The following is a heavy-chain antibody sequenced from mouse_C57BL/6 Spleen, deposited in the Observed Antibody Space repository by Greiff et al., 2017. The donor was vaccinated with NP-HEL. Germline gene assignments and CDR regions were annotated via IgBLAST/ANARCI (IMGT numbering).Heavy chain of an antibody. J-gene: IGHJ1*03. CDR3: ARDFVYYYGYWYFDV. D-gene: IGHD1-1*01. CDR1: GYTFTSYW. V-gene: IGHV1-53*01. CDR2: INPSNGGT. Sequence: VQLQQPGTELVKPGASVKLSCKASGYTFTSYWMHWVKQRPGQGLEWIGNINPSNGGTNYNEKFKSKATLTVDKSSSTAYMQLSSLTSEDSAVYYCARDFVYYYGYWYFDVWGTGTTVTVSS.